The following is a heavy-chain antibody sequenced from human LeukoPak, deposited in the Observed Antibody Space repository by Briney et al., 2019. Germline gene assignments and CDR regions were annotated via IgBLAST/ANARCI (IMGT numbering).Heavy chain of an antibody. CDR3: AKGRDYDFWSGYSSPDY. D-gene: IGHD3-3*01. V-gene: IGHV3-23*01. Sequence: PGGSLRLSCAASGFTFSSYAMSWVRQAPGKGLEWVSAISGSGGSTDYADSVKGRFTISRDNSKNTLYLQMNSLRAEDTAVYYCAKGRDYDFWSGYSSPDYWGQGTLVTVSS. CDR1: GFTFSSYA. CDR2: ISGSGGST. J-gene: IGHJ4*02.